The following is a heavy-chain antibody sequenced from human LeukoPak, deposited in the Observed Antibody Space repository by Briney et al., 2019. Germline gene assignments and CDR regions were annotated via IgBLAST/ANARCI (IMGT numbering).Heavy chain of an antibody. Sequence: GGSLRLSCAASGFTFSSYWMHWVRQAPGKGLVWVSRINSDGNSTSYAGSVKGRFTISRDNSKNTLYLQMNSLRAEDTAVYYCAKETDYYDSSGYYGELDYWGQGTLVTVSS. D-gene: IGHD3-22*01. CDR1: GFTFSSYW. V-gene: IGHV3-74*01. CDR2: INSDGNST. J-gene: IGHJ4*02. CDR3: AKETDYYDSSGYYGELDY.